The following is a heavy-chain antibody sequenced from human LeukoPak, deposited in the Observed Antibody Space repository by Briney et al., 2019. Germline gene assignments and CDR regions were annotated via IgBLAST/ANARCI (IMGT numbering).Heavy chain of an antibody. D-gene: IGHD3-22*01. CDR3: ARCSDSSGYYPGRFDY. Sequence: GGSLRLSCAASGFTLSTYAMSWVRQTPGKGLEWVAATSSSDAGTYHADSVRGRFTISRDNSKNTLYLQMNSLRAEDTAVYYCARCSDSSGYYPGRFDYWGQGTLVTVSS. CDR2: TSSSDAGT. J-gene: IGHJ4*02. CDR1: GFTLSTYA. V-gene: IGHV3-23*01.